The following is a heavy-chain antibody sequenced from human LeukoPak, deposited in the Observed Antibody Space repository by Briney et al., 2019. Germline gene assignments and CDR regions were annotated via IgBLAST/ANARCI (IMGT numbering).Heavy chain of an antibody. J-gene: IGHJ4*02. CDR2: ISAYNGNT. V-gene: IGHV1-18*01. CDR1: GYTFTSYG. D-gene: IGHD3-10*01. CDR3: ATVLLRVRGSYYFDF. Sequence: GASVKVSCKASGYTFTSYGISWVRQAPGQGLEWMGWISAYNGNTNYAQKLQGRVTMTTDTSTSTAYMELSSLRSEDTAVYYCATVLLRVRGSYYFDFWGQGTLVTVSS.